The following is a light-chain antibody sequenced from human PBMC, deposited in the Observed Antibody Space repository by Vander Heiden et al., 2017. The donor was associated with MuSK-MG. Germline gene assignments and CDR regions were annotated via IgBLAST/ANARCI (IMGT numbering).Light chain of an antibody. CDR2: SNN. V-gene: IGLV1-44*01. Sequence: QSVLTQPPSASGPPGQRVTISCSGSSSNIGSNPVNWYQQHPGTAPNLLIFSNNKRPSGVPDRCSGSKSGTSAAMAISGLQAEEEADDYCEAWDDSMNGSGVFGGGTKLTVL. CDR1: SSNIGSNP. J-gene: IGLJ2*01. CDR3: EAWDDSMNGSGV.